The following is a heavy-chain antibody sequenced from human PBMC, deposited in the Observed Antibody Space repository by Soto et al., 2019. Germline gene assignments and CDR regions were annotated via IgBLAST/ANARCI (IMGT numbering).Heavy chain of an antibody. CDR1: GGTFSSYT. V-gene: IGHV1-69*08. CDR3: ARERGGYGSGSYRYNWFDP. D-gene: IGHD3-10*01. CDR2: IIPILGIA. Sequence: QVQLVQSGAEVKKPGSSVKVSCKASGGTFSSYTISWVRQAPGQGLEWMGRIIPILGIANYAQKFQGRVTITADKSTSTAYMELSSLRSEDTAVYYCARERGGYGSGSYRYNWFDPWGQGTLVTVSS. J-gene: IGHJ5*02.